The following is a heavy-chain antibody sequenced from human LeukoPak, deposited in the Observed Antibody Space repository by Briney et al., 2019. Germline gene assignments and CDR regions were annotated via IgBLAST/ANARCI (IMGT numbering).Heavy chain of an antibody. V-gene: IGHV3-33*01. CDR1: GFTFSSYG. J-gene: IGHJ4*02. Sequence: PGGSLRLSCAASGFTFSSYGMHWVRQAPGKGLEWVAVIWYDGSNKYYADSVKGRFTISRDNSKNTLYLQMNSLRAEDTAVYYCARGGLVSRRWLRGHHFDYWGQGTLVTVSS. CDR3: ARGGLVSRRWLRGHHFDY. CDR2: IWYDGSNK. D-gene: IGHD5-24*01.